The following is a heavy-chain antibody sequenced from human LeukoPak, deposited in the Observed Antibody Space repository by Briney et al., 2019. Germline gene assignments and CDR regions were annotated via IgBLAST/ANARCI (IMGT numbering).Heavy chain of an antibody. Sequence: GGSLRLSCAASGFTFSSSAMSWVRQAPGKGLEWVSAISNNGGYTYYADSVQGRFTISRDNSKSTLCLQMNSLRAEGTAVYYCARDSSGKYDYWGQGTLVTVSS. CDR1: GFTFSSSA. CDR3: ARDSSGKYDY. V-gene: IGHV3-23*01. J-gene: IGHJ4*02. D-gene: IGHD6-19*01. CDR2: ISNNGGYT.